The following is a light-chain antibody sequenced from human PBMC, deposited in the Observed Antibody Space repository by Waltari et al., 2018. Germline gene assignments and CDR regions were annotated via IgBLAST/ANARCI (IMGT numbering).Light chain of an antibody. V-gene: IGKV1D-12*01. Sequence: DIQMTQSPSSVSASVGDRVTITCRASQGISSWLVWYQHKPGKAPRVLISAASNLHSEVPSRFSGSGSGAHFTRTISSPQPEDCGTYYCQQAKSFALTFGGGTRVEMK. CDR2: AAS. CDR1: QGISSW. J-gene: IGKJ4*02. CDR3: QQAKSFALT.